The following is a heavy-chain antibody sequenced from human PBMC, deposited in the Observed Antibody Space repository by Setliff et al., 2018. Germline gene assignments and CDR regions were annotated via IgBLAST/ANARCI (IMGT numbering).Heavy chain of an antibody. CDR2: IKSKTDGGTT. CDR1: GFTFSNAW. CDR3: TTGFGDYVWGSYPPFDY. D-gene: IGHD3-16*02. Sequence: GGSLRLSCAASGFTFSNAWMSWVRQAPGKGLEWVGRIKSKTDGGTTDYAAPVKGRFTISRDDSKNTLYLQMNSLKTEDTAVYYCTTGFGDYVWGSYPPFDYWGQGTLVTVSS. J-gene: IGHJ4*02. V-gene: IGHV3-15*01.